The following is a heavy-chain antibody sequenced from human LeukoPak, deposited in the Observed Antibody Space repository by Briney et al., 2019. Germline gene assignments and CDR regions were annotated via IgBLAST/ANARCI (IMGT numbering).Heavy chain of an antibody. CDR3: ARETYTSWAFDI. D-gene: IGHD1-1*01. J-gene: IGHJ3*02. CDR1: GFPFTNYD. V-gene: IGHV3-21*01. Sequence: GGSLRLSCAASGFPFTNYDINWVRQVPGKGLEWVSSISSSASYLHYADSVKGRFTISRDNAKNSVSLHMSNLRAEDAAVYYCARETYTSWAFDIWGQGTMVTVSS. CDR2: ISSSASYL.